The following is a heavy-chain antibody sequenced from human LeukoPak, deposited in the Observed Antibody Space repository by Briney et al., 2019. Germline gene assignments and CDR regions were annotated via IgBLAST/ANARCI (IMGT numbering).Heavy chain of an antibody. CDR2: INQDGSEK. D-gene: IGHD6-19*01. CDR1: GFSFVSHW. CDR3: ARGSIEWYSSGWYYWFDP. Sequence: PGGSLRLSCVASGFSFVSHWMTWVRQAPGKGLEWVANINQDGSEKYYVDSVKGRFTISRDNAKNSLYLQMNSLRAGGAAIYYCARGSIEWYSSGWYYWFDPWGQGTLVTVSS. J-gene: IGHJ5*02. V-gene: IGHV3-7*01.